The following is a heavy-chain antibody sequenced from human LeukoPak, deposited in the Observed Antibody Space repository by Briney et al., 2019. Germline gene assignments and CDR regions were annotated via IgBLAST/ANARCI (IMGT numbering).Heavy chain of an antibody. CDR1: GGSIGSSSYY. J-gene: IGHJ6*03. D-gene: IGHD6-13*01. V-gene: IGHV4-39*07. CDR3: ARRQQQLTRVDYYYYMDV. Sequence: SETLSLTCTVSGGSIGSSSYYWGWIRQPPGKGLEWIGSIYYSGSTYYNPSLKSRVTISVDTSKNQFSLKLSSVTAADTAVYYCARRQQQLTRVDYYYYMDVWGKGTTVTVSS. CDR2: IYYSGST.